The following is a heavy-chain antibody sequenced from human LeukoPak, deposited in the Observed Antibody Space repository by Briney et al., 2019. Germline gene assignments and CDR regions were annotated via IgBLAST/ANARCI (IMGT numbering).Heavy chain of an antibody. D-gene: IGHD1-26*01. Sequence: ASVKVSCKASGGTFSSYAISWVRQAPGQGLEWMGRIIPILGIANYAQKFQGRVTITADKSTSTAYMELSSLRSEDTAVYYCATTMGGSYYYFDYWGQGTLVTVSS. CDR1: GGTFSSYA. J-gene: IGHJ4*02. CDR2: IIPILGIA. V-gene: IGHV1-69*04. CDR3: ATTMGGSYYYFDY.